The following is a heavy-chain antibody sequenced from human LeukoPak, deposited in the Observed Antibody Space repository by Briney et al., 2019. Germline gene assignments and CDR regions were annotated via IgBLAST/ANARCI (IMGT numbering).Heavy chain of an antibody. V-gene: IGHV4-39*07. CDR3: ARARYYYDSSAPLWY. J-gene: IGHJ4*02. Sequence: SETLSLTCTVSGVSISSDDYFWGWIRQSPGKGLEWIASVSYSGTVYYNPSLESRVTISLDTSKNQFSLTMNSVTAADTALYYCARARYYYDSSAPLWYWGQGTLVTVSS. CDR2: VSYSGTV. CDR1: GVSISSDDYF. D-gene: IGHD3-22*01.